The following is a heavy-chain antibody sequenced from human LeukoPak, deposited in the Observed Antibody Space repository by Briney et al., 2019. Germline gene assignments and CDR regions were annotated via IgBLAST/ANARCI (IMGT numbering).Heavy chain of an antibody. CDR1: GGSISSYY. J-gene: IGHJ6*03. Sequence: PSETLSLTCTVSGGSISSYYWSWIRQPPGKGLEWIGYIYYSGSTNYNPSLKSRVTISVDTSKNQFSLKLSSVTAADTAVYYCARGGYYDFWSGYYPYYMDVWGKGTTVTVSS. D-gene: IGHD3-3*01. CDR3: ARGGYYDFWSGYYPYYMDV. CDR2: IYYSGST. V-gene: IGHV4-59*01.